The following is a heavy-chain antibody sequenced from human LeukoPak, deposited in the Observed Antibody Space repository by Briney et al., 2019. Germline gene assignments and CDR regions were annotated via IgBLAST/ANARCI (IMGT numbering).Heavy chain of an antibody. Sequence: GRSLRLSCVASRFNFRNYGMHWVRQAPGKGLGWVAVISYDGNNKYYADSVKGRFTVSRDKNTLYLQLNSLRPEDTAVYYCAKDRGGPGAYYFDYWGQGTLVTVSS. V-gene: IGHV3-30*18. CDR2: ISYDGNNK. D-gene: IGHD2-15*01. J-gene: IGHJ4*02. CDR1: RFNFRNYG. CDR3: AKDRGGPGAYYFDY.